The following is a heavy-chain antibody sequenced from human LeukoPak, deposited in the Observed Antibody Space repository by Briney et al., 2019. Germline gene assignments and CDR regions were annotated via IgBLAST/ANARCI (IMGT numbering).Heavy chain of an antibody. CDR3: ARDPLWPELGHFDY. Sequence: GSLRLSCXASGFTFSSYSMNWVRQAPGKGLEWVSSISSSSSYIYYADSVKGRFTISRDNAKNSLYLQMNSLRAEDTAVYYCARDPLWPELGHFDYWGQGTLVTVSS. J-gene: IGHJ4*02. CDR1: GFTFSSYS. CDR2: ISSSSSYI. D-gene: IGHD7-27*01. V-gene: IGHV3-21*01.